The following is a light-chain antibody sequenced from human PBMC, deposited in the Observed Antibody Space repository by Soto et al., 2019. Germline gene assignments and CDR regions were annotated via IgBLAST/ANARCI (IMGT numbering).Light chain of an antibody. CDR3: NSYGGTNNYVV. CDR1: SSDVGGYNY. Sequence: QSVLTQPPSASGSPGQSVTISCTGTSSDVGGYNYVSWYRQHPGKAPQLIIYDVNKRPPGVPDRFSGSKSGNTASLTVSGLQAEDEADYFCNSYGGTNNYVVFGGGTKVTVL. J-gene: IGLJ2*01. CDR2: DVN. V-gene: IGLV2-8*01.